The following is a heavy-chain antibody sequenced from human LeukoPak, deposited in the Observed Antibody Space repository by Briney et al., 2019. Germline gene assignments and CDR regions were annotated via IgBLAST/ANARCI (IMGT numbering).Heavy chain of an antibody. CDR2: IYCSGGT. D-gene: IGHD4-23*01. CDR3: ARTNYGGNSIYYYYMDV. V-gene: IGHV4-59*01. CDR1: GGSISSYY. J-gene: IGHJ6*03. Sequence: SETLSLTCTVSGGSISSYYWSWIRQPPGKGLEWIGYIYCSGGTNYNPSLKSRVTISVDTSKNQFSLNLSSVTAADTAVYYCARTNYGGNSIYYYYMDVWGKGTTVTVSS.